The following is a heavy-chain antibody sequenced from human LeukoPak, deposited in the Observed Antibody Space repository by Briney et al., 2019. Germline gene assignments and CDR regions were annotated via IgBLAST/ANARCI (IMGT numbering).Heavy chain of an antibody. V-gene: IGHV4-59*01. J-gene: IGHJ5*02. CDR1: GGSISSYY. D-gene: IGHD6-6*01. CDR3: ARALDSTSIWFDP. Sequence: SETLSLICTVSGGSISSYYWSWIRQPPGKGLEWIGYIYYSGSTNYNPSLKSRVTISVDTSKNQFSLKLSSVTAADTAVYYCARALDSTSIWFDPWGQGTLVTVSS. CDR2: IYYSGST.